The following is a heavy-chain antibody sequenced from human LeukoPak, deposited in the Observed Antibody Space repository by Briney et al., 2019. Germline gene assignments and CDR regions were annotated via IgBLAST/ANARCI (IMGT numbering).Heavy chain of an antibody. V-gene: IGHV4-39*01. CDR2: IYHSGST. Sequence: SETLSLTCTVSGGSISSWTYYWGWIRQPPGKGLEWIGSIYHSGSTYYNPSLKGRVTISLDTSKSQFSLKLSSVTAADTAVYYCARHAGTGAYWYFDLWGRGTLVTVSS. D-gene: IGHD7-27*01. J-gene: IGHJ2*01. CDR3: ARHAGTGAYWYFDL. CDR1: GGSISSWTYY.